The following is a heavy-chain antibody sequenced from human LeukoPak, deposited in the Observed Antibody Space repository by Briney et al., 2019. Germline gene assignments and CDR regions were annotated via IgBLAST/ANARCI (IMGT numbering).Heavy chain of an antibody. CDR3: AREVNGRFGELLDY. Sequence: GGSLRLSCAAAGFTFSSYWMSWVRQAPGKGLEWVANIKQDGSEKYYVDSMKGRFTISRDNAKNSLYLQMNSLRAEDTAVYYCAREVNGRFGELLDYWGQGTLVTVSS. V-gene: IGHV3-7*01. CDR2: IKQDGSEK. D-gene: IGHD3-10*01. J-gene: IGHJ4*02. CDR1: GFTFSSYW.